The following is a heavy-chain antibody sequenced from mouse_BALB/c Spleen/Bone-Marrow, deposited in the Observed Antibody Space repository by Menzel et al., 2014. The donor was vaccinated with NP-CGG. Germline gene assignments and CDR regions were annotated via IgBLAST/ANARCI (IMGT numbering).Heavy chain of an antibody. CDR1: GFTFSNFG. J-gene: IGHJ4*01. D-gene: IGHD1-1*01. V-gene: IGHV5-17*02. Sequence: EVHLVESGGGLVQPGGSRKLSCAASGFTFSNFGVHWVRQAPEKGLEWVAYISGVSSTIYYADTVKGRFTISRDNPKNTLFLQMTSLRSEDTAMYYCARSTWSYYNGMDYWGRGTSVTVSS. CDR3: ARSTWSYYNGMDY. CDR2: ISGVSSTI.